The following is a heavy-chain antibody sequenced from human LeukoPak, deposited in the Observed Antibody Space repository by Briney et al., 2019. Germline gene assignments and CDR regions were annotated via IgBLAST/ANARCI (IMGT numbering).Heavy chain of an antibody. J-gene: IGHJ4*02. V-gene: IGHV3-30*01. CDR3: ARLTGFSGFDY. D-gene: IGHD3-10*01. CDR1: GFTFSGYA. Sequence: GPSLRLSCAASGFTFSGYAMHWVRQAPGKGLEWVAVISYDGTNKYSADSVKGRFTISRDNSKNTLYLQMNSLRAEDTAVYYCARLTGFSGFDYWGQGTLVTVSS. CDR2: ISYDGTNK.